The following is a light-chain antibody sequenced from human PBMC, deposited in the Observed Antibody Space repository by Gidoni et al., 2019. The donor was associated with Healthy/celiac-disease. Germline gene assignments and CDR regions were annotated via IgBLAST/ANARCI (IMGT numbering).Light chain of an antibody. J-gene: IGLJ3*02. Sequence: QSALTQPPSASGSPGQSVTISCTRTSSDVGGYNYVSWYQRHPGKAPKLMIYEVSKRPSGVPDRFSGSKSGNTASLTVSGLQAEDEADYYCSSYAGRVWVFGGGTKLTVL. V-gene: IGLV2-8*01. CDR2: EVS. CDR3: SSYAGRVWV. CDR1: SSDVGGYNY.